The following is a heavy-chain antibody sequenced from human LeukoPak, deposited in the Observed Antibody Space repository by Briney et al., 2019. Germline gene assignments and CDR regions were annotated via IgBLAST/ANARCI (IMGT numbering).Heavy chain of an antibody. CDR1: GFTFNSYG. J-gene: IGHJ4*02. CDR3: AKGWDVDTAIDY. D-gene: IGHD5-18*01. V-gene: IGHV3-30*02. Sequence: PGGSLRLSCAASGFTFNSYGMHWVRQAPGKGLEWVAFIQYAGSDKYYADPVKGRFTISRDNSKNTLYLQMNSLRAEDTAVYYCAKGWDVDTAIDYWGQGTLVTVSS. CDR2: IQYAGSDK.